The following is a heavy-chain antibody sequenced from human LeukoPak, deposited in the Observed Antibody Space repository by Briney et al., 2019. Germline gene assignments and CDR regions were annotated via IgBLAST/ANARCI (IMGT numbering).Heavy chain of an antibody. Sequence: SETLSPTCTVSGGSISSYYWSWIRQPPGKGLEWIGYIYYSGSTNYNPSLKSRVTISVDTSKNQFSLKLSSVTAADTAVYYCARQQQQLVTWGQGTLVTVSS. CDR1: GGSISSYY. CDR2: IYYSGST. CDR3: ARQQQQLVT. J-gene: IGHJ5*02. D-gene: IGHD6-13*01. V-gene: IGHV4-59*01.